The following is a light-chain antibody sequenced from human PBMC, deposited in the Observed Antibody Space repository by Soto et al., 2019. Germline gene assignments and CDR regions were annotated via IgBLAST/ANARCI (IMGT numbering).Light chain of an antibody. J-gene: IGLJ3*02. CDR2: SNN. V-gene: IGLV1-47*02. CDR1: SSNIGSNY. CDR3: AAWDDSPSGRWV. Sequence: QSVLTQPPSASGTHGQRVTISCSGSSSNIGSNYVYWYQQLPGTAPKLLIYSNNQRPSGVPDRFSGSKSGTSASLAISGLRSEDEADYYCAAWDDSPSGRWVFCGGTKLTVL.